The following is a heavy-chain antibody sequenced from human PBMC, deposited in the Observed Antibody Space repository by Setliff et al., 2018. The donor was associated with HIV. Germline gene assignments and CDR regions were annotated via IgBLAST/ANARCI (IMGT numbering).Heavy chain of an antibody. D-gene: IGHD1-26*01. Sequence: PGGSLRLSCAASGFTFSTYWMSWVRQAPGTGLEWVANIKQHGSEKYYVDSVKGRFTISRDNAKNSLYLQMNSLRAEDTAVYYCAKDRSGSYSFARDWGQGTLVTVSS. J-gene: IGHJ4*02. V-gene: IGHV3-7*01. CDR1: GFTFSTYW. CDR2: IKQHGSEK. CDR3: AKDRSGSYSFARD.